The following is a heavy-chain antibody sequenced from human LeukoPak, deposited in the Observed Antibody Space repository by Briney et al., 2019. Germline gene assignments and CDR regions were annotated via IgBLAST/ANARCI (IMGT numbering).Heavy chain of an antibody. CDR2: ISYDGSNK. J-gene: IGHJ4*02. CDR3: ARTWMTTVTTFDY. V-gene: IGHV3-30*04. CDR1: GFTFSSYA. Sequence: GGSLRLSCAASGFTFSSYAMHWVRQAPGKGLEWVAVISYDGSNKYYADSVKGRFTISRDNSKNTLYLQMNSLRAEDTAVYYCARTWMTTVTTFDYWGQGTLVTVSS. D-gene: IGHD4-17*01.